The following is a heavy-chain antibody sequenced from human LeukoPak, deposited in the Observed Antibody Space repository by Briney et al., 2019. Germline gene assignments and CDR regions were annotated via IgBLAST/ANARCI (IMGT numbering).Heavy chain of an antibody. D-gene: IGHD6-13*01. Sequence: GGSLRLSCAASGFTFHFYSMNWVRQAPGKGLEWVSSISSSSSYIYYADSVKGRFTISRDNAKNSLYLQMNSLRAEDTAVYYCASGQGVAAAGENIDYWGQGTLVTVSS. CDR2: ISSSSSYI. CDR1: GFTFHFYS. V-gene: IGHV3-21*01. J-gene: IGHJ4*02. CDR3: ASGQGVAAAGENIDY.